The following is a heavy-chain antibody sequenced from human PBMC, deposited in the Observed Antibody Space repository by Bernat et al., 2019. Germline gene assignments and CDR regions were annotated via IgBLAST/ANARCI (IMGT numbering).Heavy chain of an antibody. V-gene: IGHV3-7*01. CDR1: GFTFSSYW. D-gene: IGHD3-16*02. J-gene: IGHJ4*02. CDR3: ARDGGYDYVWGSYRWGGKIDY. CDR2: IKQDGSEK. Sequence: EVQLVESGGGLVQPGGSLRLSCAASGFTFSSYWMSWVRQAPGKGLEWVANIKQDGSEKYYVDSVKDRFTISRDNAKNSLYLQMNSLRAEDTAVYYCARDGGYDYVWGSYRWGGKIDYWGQGTLVTVSS.